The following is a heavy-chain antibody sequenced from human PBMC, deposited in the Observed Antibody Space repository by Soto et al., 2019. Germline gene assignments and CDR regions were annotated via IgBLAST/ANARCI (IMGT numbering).Heavy chain of an antibody. CDR1: GFTFSSYW. CDR3: ARKKLEVIGPYYFDY. J-gene: IGHJ4*02. Sequence: GGSLRLSCAASGFTFSSYWMSWVRQAPGKGLEWVANIKQDGSEKYYVDSVKGRFTISRDNAKNSLYLQMNSLRAEDTAVYYCARKKLEVIGPYYFDYWGQGTLVTVSS. V-gene: IGHV3-7*05. D-gene: IGHD3-16*02. CDR2: IKQDGSEK.